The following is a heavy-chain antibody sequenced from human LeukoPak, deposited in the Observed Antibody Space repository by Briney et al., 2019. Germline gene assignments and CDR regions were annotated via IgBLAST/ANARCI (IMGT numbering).Heavy chain of an antibody. CDR2: INQDGSEK. J-gene: IGHJ6*02. V-gene: IGHV3-7*03. CDR3: AKDLRFGGPEPYYGMDV. CDR1: GFTFSSYW. D-gene: IGHD3-10*01. Sequence: GGSLRLSCAASGFTFSSYWMTWVRQAPGKGLEWVANINQDGSEKYYVDSVKGRFTISRDNAKNSLYLQMNSLRAEDTALYYCAKDLRFGGPEPYYGMDVWGQGTTVTVSS.